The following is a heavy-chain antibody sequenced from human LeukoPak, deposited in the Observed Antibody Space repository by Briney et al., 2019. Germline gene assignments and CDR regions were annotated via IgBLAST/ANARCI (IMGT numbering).Heavy chain of an antibody. J-gene: IGHJ4*02. V-gene: IGHV3-53*01. CDR2: IYSGGST. D-gene: IGHD3-22*01. Sequence: GGSLRLSCAASGFTVSSDFMTWVRQAPGKGLEWVSIIYSGGSTYYAGSVKGRFTISRDNSKNTLYLQMNSLRAEDTAVYYCAKVGYYDSSPYYFDYWGQGTLVTVSS. CDR1: GFTVSSDF. CDR3: AKVGYYDSSPYYFDY.